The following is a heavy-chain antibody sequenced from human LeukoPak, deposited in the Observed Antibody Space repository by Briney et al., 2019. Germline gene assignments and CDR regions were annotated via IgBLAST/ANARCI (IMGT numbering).Heavy chain of an antibody. V-gene: IGHV3-74*01. CDR2: VNNDGSAT. J-gene: IGHJ4*02. Sequence: GGFLRLSCAASRFIFTNYWIHWVRQAPGKGLVWVSHVNNDGSATSYADSVKGRFTISRDSAKNTVYLHMNSLRVEDTAVYYCTSFFETNWGQGTPVTVSS. CDR3: TSFFETN. CDR1: RFIFTNYW. D-gene: IGHD2/OR15-2a*01.